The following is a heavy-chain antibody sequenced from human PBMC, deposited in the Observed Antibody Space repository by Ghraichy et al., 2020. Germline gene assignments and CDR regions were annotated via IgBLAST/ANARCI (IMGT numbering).Heavy chain of an antibody. CDR2: IKSKDDGEII. CDR3: TTNPTVTFGGVIQPGY. D-gene: IGHD3-16*02. J-gene: IGHJ4*02. Sequence: LTCAASGFSFTNAWMRWVRQAPGRGLEWVGRIKSKDDGEIIDYAAPVKGRFTISRDDSKNTLFLQINSLKTDDPGVYYCTTNPTVTFGGVIQPGYWGQGTLVTVSS. V-gene: IGHV3-15*01. CDR1: GFSFTNAW.